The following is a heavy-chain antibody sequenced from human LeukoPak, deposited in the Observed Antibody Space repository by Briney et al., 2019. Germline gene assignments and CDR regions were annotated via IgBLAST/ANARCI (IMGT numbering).Heavy chain of an antibody. D-gene: IGHD2-2*01. CDR3: AKERYCSSTSCSTAYYYYYGMDV. J-gene: IGHJ6*02. CDR2: IYGVDNT. CDR1: GVTVTTNY. V-gene: IGHV3-66*01. Sequence: GGSLRLSCAVSGVTVTTNYMNWVRQAPGKGLEWVSLIYGVDNTYYADSVKGRFTISRDNSKNTLFLQMNSLRAEDTAVYYCAKERYCSSTSCSTAYYYYYGMDVWGQGTTVTVSS.